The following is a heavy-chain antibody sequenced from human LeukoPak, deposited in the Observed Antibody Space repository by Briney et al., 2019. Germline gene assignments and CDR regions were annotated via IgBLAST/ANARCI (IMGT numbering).Heavy chain of an antibody. CDR1: GFTFSSYS. J-gene: IGHJ4*02. CDR2: ISSSSSYI. CDR3: ARGSTTVTTYDY. D-gene: IGHD4-17*01. Sequence: GGSLRLSCAASGFTFSSYSMNWVRQAPGKGLEWVSSISSSSSYIYYADSVKGRFTISRDNAKSSLYLQMNSLRAEDTAVYYCARGSTTVTTYDYWGQGTLVTVSS. V-gene: IGHV3-21*01.